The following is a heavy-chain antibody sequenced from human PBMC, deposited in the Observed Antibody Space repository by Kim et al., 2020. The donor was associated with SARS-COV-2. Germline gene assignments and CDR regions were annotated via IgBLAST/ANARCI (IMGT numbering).Heavy chain of an antibody. CDR1: GYTFTSYD. V-gene: IGHV1-8*01. Sequence: ASVKVSCKASGYTFTSYDINWVRQATGQGLEWMGWMNPTSGNTGYAQKFQGRVTMTRNTSISTAYMELSSLRSEDTAVYYCARGSLGSTAGVATIYYYYGMDVWGQGTTVTVYS. CDR2: MNPTSGNT. D-gene: IGHD5-12*01. CDR3: ARGSLGSTAGVATIYYYYGMDV. J-gene: IGHJ6*02.